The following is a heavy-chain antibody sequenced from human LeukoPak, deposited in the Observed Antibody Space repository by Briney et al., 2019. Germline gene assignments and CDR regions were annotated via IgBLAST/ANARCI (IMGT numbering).Heavy chain of an antibody. Sequence: PGGSLRLSCAASGFTFSSYGMSWVRQAPGKGLEWVSAISGSGGSTYYADSVKGRFTISRDNSKNTLYLQMNSLRAEGTAVYYCARDGSSWYNWFDPWGQGTLVTVSS. CDR1: GFTFSSYG. D-gene: IGHD6-13*01. CDR2: ISGSGGST. J-gene: IGHJ5*02. CDR3: ARDGSSWYNWFDP. V-gene: IGHV3-23*01.